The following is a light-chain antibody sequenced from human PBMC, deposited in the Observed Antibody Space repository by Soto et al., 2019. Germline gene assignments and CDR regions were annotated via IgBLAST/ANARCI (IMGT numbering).Light chain of an antibody. J-gene: IGKJ4*01. CDR2: GAS. CDR1: QSVXSNX. Sequence: EIVLTQSPGTLSLSPGERATLSCRASQSVXSNXLSWYQHKSGQAPRLLIHGASNRATGVPDRFSGSGSETDFXXXISXLEPXDFAVYYCQHYGSSPRVTFGGGTKVEIK. V-gene: IGKV3-20*01. CDR3: QHYGSSPRVT.